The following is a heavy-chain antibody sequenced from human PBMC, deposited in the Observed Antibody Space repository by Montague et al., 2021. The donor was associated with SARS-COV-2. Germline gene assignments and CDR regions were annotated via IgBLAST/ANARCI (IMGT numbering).Heavy chain of an antibody. J-gene: IGHJ4*02. Sequence: SETLSLTCTVSGGSISSYYWSWIRQPPGKGLEWIGYIYYSGSSNYNPSLKSRVTISIDTSKNQFSLNLNSVTAADGAVYYCASPGGYCSSGSCYYVYWGQGTLVTVSS. CDR1: GGSISSYY. V-gene: IGHV4-59*01. CDR2: IYYSGSS. D-gene: IGHD2-15*01. CDR3: ASPGGYCSSGSCYYVY.